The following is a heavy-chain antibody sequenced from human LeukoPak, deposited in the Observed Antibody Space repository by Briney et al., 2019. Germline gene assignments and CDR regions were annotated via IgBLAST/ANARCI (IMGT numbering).Heavy chain of an antibody. D-gene: IGHD2-15*01. CDR1: GFTFDDYA. CDR2: ISWNSGIV. J-gene: IGHJ4*02. V-gene: IGHV3-9*01. CDR3: GSCYEFHY. Sequence: ALRLSCAASGFTFDDYAMHWVRQAPGKGLEWVSSISWNSGIVGYADSVKGRFTISRDNAENSLYLQMNSLKTEDTAFCSGGSCYEFHYWGQGTLVTVSS.